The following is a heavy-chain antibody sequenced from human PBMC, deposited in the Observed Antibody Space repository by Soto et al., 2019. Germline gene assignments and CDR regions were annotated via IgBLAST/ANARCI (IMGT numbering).Heavy chain of an antibody. J-gene: IGHJ4*02. CDR1: GFTFSSYW. CDR2: IKHDGSEK. V-gene: IGHV3-7*01. CDR3: ARDGRGGSHGVDY. D-gene: IGHD1-26*01. Sequence: EVQLVESGGGLVQPGGSLRLSCAASGFTFSSYWMSWVRQAPGEGLEWVANIKHDGSEKYYVDSVKGRFTISRDNAKNSLYLQMNSRRAEDTAVYYCARDGRGGSHGVDYWGQGTPVSVS.